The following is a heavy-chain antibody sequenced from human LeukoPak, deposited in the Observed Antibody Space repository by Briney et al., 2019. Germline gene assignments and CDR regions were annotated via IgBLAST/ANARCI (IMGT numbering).Heavy chain of an antibody. CDR1: GGSISSYY. CDR2: IYYSGST. V-gene: IGHV4-59*08. CDR3: ARQGGGFWYFDL. J-gene: IGHJ2*01. Sequence: PSETLSHTCTVSGGSISSYYWSWIRQPPGKGLEWIGYIYYSGSTNYNPSPKSRVTISVDTSKNQFSLKLSSVTAADTAVYYCARQGGGFWYFDLWGRGTLVTVSS. D-gene: IGHD6-25*01.